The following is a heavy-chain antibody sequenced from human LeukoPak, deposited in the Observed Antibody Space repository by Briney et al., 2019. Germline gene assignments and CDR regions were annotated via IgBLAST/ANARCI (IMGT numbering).Heavy chain of an antibody. J-gene: IGHJ4*02. D-gene: IGHD5-12*01. Sequence: PGGSLRLSCAASGFTFSRYGMHWVRQAPGEGLEWVAFVRYDGTNKYYADSVKGRFTISRDNSKNTLYLQMNSLRAEDTAVYCCANILGASYSGFDYGDYWDQGTLVTVSS. CDR3: ANILGASYSGFDYGDY. CDR2: VRYDGTNK. CDR1: GFTFSRYG. V-gene: IGHV3-30*02.